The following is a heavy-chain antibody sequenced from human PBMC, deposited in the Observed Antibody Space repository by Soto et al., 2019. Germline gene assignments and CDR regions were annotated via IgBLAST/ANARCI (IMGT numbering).Heavy chain of an antibody. V-gene: IGHV4-39*01. Sequence: QLQLQESGPGLVKPSDTLSLTCTVSGGSISSSSYYWGWIRPPPGKGLEGIGSIYYSGSTYYNPSLKSRVTRSVDTSKKQSSLDLSSVTAADTAVDYWARSNCISTSFYVVLYYYDGMDVWGQGTTVTVSS. CDR1: GGSISSSSYY. D-gene: IGHD2-2*01. J-gene: IGHJ6*02. CDR3: ARSNCISTSFYVVLYYYDGMDV. CDR2: IYYSGST.